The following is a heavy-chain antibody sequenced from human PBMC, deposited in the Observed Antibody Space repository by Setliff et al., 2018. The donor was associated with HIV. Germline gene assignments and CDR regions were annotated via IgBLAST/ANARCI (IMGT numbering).Heavy chain of an antibody. CDR1: GYSFTNHY. Sequence: ASVKVSCKPSGYSFTNHYMHWVRQAPGQGLEWMGVINPTGGSTGNTQKFQGRVAMTRDTSTSTVYMELSSLRSEDTAVYYCASAGAWQRNALDIWGQGTMVTVSS. CDR3: ASAGAWQRNALDI. D-gene: IGHD5-12*01. CDR2: INPTGGST. V-gene: IGHV1-46*01. J-gene: IGHJ3*02.